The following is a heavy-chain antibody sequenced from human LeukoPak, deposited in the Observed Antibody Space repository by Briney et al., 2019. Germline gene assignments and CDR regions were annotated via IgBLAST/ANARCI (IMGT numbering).Heavy chain of an antibody. CDR3: ARDMWQQFDWFDP. D-gene: IGHD6-13*01. V-gene: IGHV1-2*02. CDR1: GYTFTSYD. CDR2: INPNTGDT. J-gene: IGHJ5*02. Sequence: VASVKVSCKASGYTFTSYDINWVRQATGQGLEWMGWINPNTGDTNSAERFQGRVTMTRDSSISTAYLELSRLTSDDTAVYYCARDMWQQFDWFDPWGQGTLVTVSS.